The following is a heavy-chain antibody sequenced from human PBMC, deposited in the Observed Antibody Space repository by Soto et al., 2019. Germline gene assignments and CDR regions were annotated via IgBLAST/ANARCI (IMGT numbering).Heavy chain of an antibody. CDR3: ARDKDRQQLGGNYYYILDV. Sequence: QVQLVQSGAEVKKPGSSVKVSCKASGGTFSTSAISWVRQAPGQGLEWVGGIMPVFATPDYAQKFQGRVTISADESTTTAYLEPTSLRTDDTAVYSCARDKDRQQLGGNYYYILDVWGQGTAIIVSS. CDR1: GGTFSTSA. D-gene: IGHD3-3*02. J-gene: IGHJ6*02. V-gene: IGHV1-69*12. CDR2: IMPVFATP.